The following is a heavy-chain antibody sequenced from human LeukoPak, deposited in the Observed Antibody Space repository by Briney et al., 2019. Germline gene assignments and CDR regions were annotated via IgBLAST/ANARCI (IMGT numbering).Heavy chain of an antibody. CDR1: GLTLADTW. Sequence: SGGSLRLSCAASGLTLADTWVVWVRQAPGKGPEGVGRIKSKNDGETTDYAEPVKGRFTILRDASKNTFYLQMNGLKIDDTAVYYCVGSYLGYWGRGTLVTVSS. J-gene: IGHJ4*02. CDR3: VGSYLGY. V-gene: IGHV3-15*01. D-gene: IGHD3-10*01. CDR2: IKSKNDGETT.